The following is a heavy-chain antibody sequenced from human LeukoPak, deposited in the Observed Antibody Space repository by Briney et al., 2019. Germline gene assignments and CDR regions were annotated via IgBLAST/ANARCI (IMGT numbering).Heavy chain of an antibody. CDR1: GYTFTGYY. CDR2: INPNSGGT. CDR3: ARLIVPAASDVFDI. J-gene: IGHJ3*02. V-gene: IGHV1-2*02. D-gene: IGHD2-2*01. Sequence: ASVKVSCKASGYTFTGYYMHWVRQAPGQGLEWMGWINPNSGGTNYAQKFQGRVTMTRDTSISTAYMELSRLRSDDTAVYYCARLIVPAASDVFDIWGQGTMVTVSS.